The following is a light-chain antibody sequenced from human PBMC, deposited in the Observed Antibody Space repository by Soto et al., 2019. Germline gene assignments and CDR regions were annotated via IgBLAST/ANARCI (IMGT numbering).Light chain of an antibody. CDR2: SAS. V-gene: IGKV3-15*01. Sequence: EIVMTQSPATLSVSPGERATLSCRASQSVSSNVAWYQQRPGQAPRLLIYSASIWATGVPARFTGTGSGTEFTLTIDSLQSEDFAVYYCQQYNNWPPLTFGGGTKVEIK. J-gene: IGKJ4*01. CDR3: QQYNNWPPLT. CDR1: QSVSSN.